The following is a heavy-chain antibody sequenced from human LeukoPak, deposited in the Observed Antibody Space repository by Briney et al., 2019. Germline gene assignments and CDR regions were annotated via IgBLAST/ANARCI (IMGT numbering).Heavy chain of an antibody. CDR1: GFAFSSYS. CDR2: ITSSSSAI. CDR3: ARKSGSSGYPFDY. J-gene: IGHJ4*02. Sequence: GGSLRLSCAASGFAFSSYSMNWVRQAPGKGLEWVSYITSSSSAIYYADSVKGRFTTSRDNAKNSLYLQMHSLRAEDTAVYYCARKSGSSGYPFDYWGQGTVVTVSS. D-gene: IGHD3-22*01. V-gene: IGHV3-48*01.